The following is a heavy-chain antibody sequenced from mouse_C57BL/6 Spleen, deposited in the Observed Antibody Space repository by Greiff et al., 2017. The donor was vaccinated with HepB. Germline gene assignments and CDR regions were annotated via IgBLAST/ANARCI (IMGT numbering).Heavy chain of an antibody. D-gene: IGHD1-1*01. V-gene: IGHV3-6*01. CDR1: GYSITSGYY. J-gene: IGHJ2*01. CDR2: ISYDGSN. CDR3: AKDPTYYYGREGGYFDY. Sequence: DVQLQESGPGLVKPSQSLSLTCSVTGYSITSGYYWNWIRQFPGNILEWMGYISYDGSNNYNPSLKKRIPITRDTSKNQFFLKLNSVTTEDTATYYCAKDPTYYYGREGGYFDYWGQGTTLTVSS.